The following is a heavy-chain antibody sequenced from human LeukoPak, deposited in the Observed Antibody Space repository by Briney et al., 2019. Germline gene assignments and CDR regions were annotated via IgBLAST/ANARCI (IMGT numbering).Heavy chain of an antibody. V-gene: IGHV4-39*01. CDR2: IYYSGST. D-gene: IGHD1-26*01. CDR3: ARNASDSGTSYFDY. Sequence: SETLSLTCTVSGGSISSSTSYWGWIRQPPGKGLEWIGRIYYSGSTSYNPSLKSRVTISVDTSKKQFSLKLDSVTAADRAVYYCARNASDSGTSYFDYWGQGTLVTVSS. J-gene: IGHJ4*02. CDR1: GGSISSSTSY.